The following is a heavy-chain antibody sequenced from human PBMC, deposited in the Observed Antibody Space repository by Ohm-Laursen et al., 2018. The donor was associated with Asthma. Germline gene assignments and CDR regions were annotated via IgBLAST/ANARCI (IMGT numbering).Heavy chain of an antibody. CDR2: IYYSGST. J-gene: IGHJ3*02. D-gene: IGHD3-9*01. V-gene: IGHV4-59*08. CDR1: GGSISSYY. CDR3: ARKSYILTGYLDAFDI. Sequence: SDTLSLTCTVSGGSISSYYWSWIRQPPGKGLEWIGYIYYSGSTNYNPSLKSRVTISVDTSKNQFSLKLSSVTAADTAVYYCARKSYILTGYLDAFDIWGQGTMVTVSS.